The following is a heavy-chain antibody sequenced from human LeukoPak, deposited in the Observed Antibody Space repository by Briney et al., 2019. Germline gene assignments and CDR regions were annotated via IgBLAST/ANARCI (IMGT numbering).Heavy chain of an antibody. D-gene: IGHD4-11*01. Sequence: PSETLSLTCTVSGGSLSSYYWSWIRQPPGKGLEWIGYIYYSGSTNFNPSLKSRVTISVDTSKNQFSLKLSSVTAADTAVYYCAREHDYPDAFDIWGQGTMVTVSS. J-gene: IGHJ3*02. CDR3: AREHDYPDAFDI. V-gene: IGHV4-59*01. CDR2: IYYSGST. CDR1: GGSLSSYY.